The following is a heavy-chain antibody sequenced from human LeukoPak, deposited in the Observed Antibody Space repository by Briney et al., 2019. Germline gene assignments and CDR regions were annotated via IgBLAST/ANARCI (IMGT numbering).Heavy chain of an antibody. D-gene: IGHD3-10*01. Sequence: ASVKVSCKASGYTFTGYYMHWVRQAPGQGLEWMGWINPNSGGTNYAQKFQGRVTITRNTSISTTYMELSSLRSEDTAVYYCARGHSPMVRGVIAGLRIRWFDPWGQGTLVTVSS. CDR1: GYTFTGYY. CDR3: ARGHSPMVRGVIAGLRIRWFDP. J-gene: IGHJ5*02. V-gene: IGHV1-2*02. CDR2: INPNSGGT.